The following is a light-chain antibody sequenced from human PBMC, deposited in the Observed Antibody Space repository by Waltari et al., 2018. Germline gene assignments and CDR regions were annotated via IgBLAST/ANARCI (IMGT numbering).Light chain of an antibody. V-gene: IGKV4-1*01. CDR2: WAS. Sequence: IVMTQSPDSLAASLGGGATIPCQSRHSLLYRPNNKNYLAWYQQKPGQSPKMLIYWASTRESGVPDRFRGSGSGTDFTLTISTLQAEDVAVYYCQQYYSSPYSFGQGTKLEIK. CDR1: HSLLYRPNNKNY. J-gene: IGKJ2*03. CDR3: QQYYSSPYS.